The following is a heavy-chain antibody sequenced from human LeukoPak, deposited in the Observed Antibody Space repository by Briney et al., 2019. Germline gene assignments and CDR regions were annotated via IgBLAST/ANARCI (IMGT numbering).Heavy chain of an antibody. CDR1: GFTFSNYA. Sequence: GGSLRLSCAASGFTFSNYAMTWVRQAPGKGLEWVSSISTSGGTTYYTDSVKGRFTISRDNSKNTLYLQMNSLRAEDTAVYYCAKHGYSGSWYCHFDYWGQGTLVTVSS. CDR3: AKHGYSGSWYCHFDY. CDR2: ISTSGGTT. J-gene: IGHJ4*02. V-gene: IGHV3-23*01. D-gene: IGHD6-13*01.